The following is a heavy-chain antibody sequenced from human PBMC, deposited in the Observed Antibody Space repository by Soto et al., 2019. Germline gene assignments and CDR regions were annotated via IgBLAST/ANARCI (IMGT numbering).Heavy chain of an antibody. J-gene: IGHJ4*02. D-gene: IGHD2-15*01. CDR1: GSTFSSYS. V-gene: IGHV3-21*04. Sequence: PGGSLRLSCAASGSTFSSYSMNWVRQAPGKGLEWVSSISSRDTHTSYADSVKGRFTISRDNANNSLYLQMTSLGVDDTAIYYSARVSPAALFDYWGQGNLVTVSS. CDR3: ARVSPAALFDY. CDR2: ISSRDTHT.